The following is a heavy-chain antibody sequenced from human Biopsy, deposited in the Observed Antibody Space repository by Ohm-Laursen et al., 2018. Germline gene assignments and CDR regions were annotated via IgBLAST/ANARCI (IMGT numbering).Heavy chain of an antibody. D-gene: IGHD2-2*01. V-gene: IGHV1-2*02. CDR2: VNPNSGAT. CDR3: ARGGTLVVVPTAVLHSFDI. Sequence: ASVKVSCKASGYTFNDYYIHWVRQSPGQGLEWMGWVNPNSGATNSAEKFRGRVTLTRDTSISTAYMELRSLRSDDTAVYYCARGGTLVVVPTAVLHSFDIWGQGTMVTVSS. CDR1: GYTFNDYY. J-gene: IGHJ3*02.